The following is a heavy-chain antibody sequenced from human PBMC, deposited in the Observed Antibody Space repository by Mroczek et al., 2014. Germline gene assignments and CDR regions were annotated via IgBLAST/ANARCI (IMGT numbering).Heavy chain of an antibody. Sequence: VQLVESGGGLVQSGGSLRLSCAASGFTFSSYAMGWVRQAPGKGLEWVSGISDDGGSTYYADSVKGRFTISRDNSKNTLYLQMNSLRAEDTAVYYCAKFRGGTTGKYFFDYWGQGTLVTVSS. D-gene: IGHD4-17*01. CDR1: GFTFSSYA. CDR3: AKFRGGTTGKYFFDY. CDR2: ISDDGGST. V-gene: IGHV3-23*04. J-gene: IGHJ4*02.